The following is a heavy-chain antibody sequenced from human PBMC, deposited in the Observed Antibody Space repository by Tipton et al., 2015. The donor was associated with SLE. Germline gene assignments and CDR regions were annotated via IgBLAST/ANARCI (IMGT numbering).Heavy chain of an antibody. D-gene: IGHD1-26*01. CDR3: ARPGSSGSYGAFDI. Sequence: LRLSCTVSGGSISSGSYYWSWIRQPAGKGLEWIGRIYTSGSTNYNPSLKSRVTISVDTSKNQFSLKLSSVTAADTAVYYCARPGSSGSYGAFDIWGQGTMVTVSS. CDR2: IYTSGST. CDR1: GGSISSGSYY. J-gene: IGHJ3*02. V-gene: IGHV4-61*02.